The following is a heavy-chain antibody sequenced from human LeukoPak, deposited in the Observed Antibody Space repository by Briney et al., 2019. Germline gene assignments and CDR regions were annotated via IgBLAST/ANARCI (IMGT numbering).Heavy chain of an antibody. CDR2: ISYSGST. CDR3: ARRGYSYKVDY. Sequence: SETLSLTCTVSGGSISSSSYYWGWIRQPPGKGLEWIGSISYSGSTYQNPSLKSRVTISVDTSKNQFSLKLSSVTAADTAVYYCARRGYSYKVDYWGQGTLVTVSS. V-gene: IGHV4-39*07. D-gene: IGHD5-18*01. J-gene: IGHJ4*02. CDR1: GGSISSSSYY.